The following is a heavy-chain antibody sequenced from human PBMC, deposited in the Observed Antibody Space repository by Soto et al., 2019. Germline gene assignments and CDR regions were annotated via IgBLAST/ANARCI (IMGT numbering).Heavy chain of an antibody. CDR1: GFNFSNYA. V-gene: IGHV3-23*01. D-gene: IGHD1-1*01. Sequence: GGSLRLSCVESGFNFSNYAVAWVRQAPGKGLEWVSSISGSGRGSRPYYADSVRGRFTISRDHARNIVSLQVDSLRVDHTAAFYCTRERTLVSFLFDYWSPGTLVTVAS. J-gene: IGHJ4*02. CDR3: TRERTLVSFLFDY. CDR2: ISGSGRGSRP.